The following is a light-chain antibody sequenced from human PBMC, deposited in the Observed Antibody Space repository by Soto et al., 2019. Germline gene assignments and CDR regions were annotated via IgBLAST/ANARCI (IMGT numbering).Light chain of an antibody. CDR1: QSISNW. CDR2: RAS. CDR3: QRYMDYPWT. V-gene: IGKV1-5*03. Sequence: EIQMTQSPSTLSASIGDRVTITCRASQSISNWLAWFQQTPGKAPKLLVHRASSLGDGVPSRFSGSGSGTEFTLTISSLQPDDYATYYCQRYMDYPWTFGQGTTVEIK. J-gene: IGKJ1*01.